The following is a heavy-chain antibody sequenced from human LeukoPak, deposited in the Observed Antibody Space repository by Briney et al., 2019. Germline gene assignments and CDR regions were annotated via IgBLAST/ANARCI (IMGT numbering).Heavy chain of an antibody. CDR2: IRYDGSNK. V-gene: IGHV3-30*02. CDR1: GFTFSSYG. D-gene: IGHD4-17*01. Sequence: GGSLRLSCAASGFTFSSYGMHWVRQAPGKGLEWVAFIRYDGSNKYYADSVKGRFTISRDNAKNSLYLQMNSLRAEDTALYYCARDDYGDYVLHYWGQGTLVTVSS. J-gene: IGHJ4*02. CDR3: ARDDYGDYVLHY.